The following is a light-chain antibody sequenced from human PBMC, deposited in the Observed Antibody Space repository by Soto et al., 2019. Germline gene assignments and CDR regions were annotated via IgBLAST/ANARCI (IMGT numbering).Light chain of an antibody. Sequence: QAVVTQEPSLTVSPGGTVTLTCGSSTGAVTNGHYPYWFQQKPGQAPRTLIYDTTNRHSWTPARFSGSLLGGKAALTLSGAQPEDEAEYYCLLYYNGNYVFGHATKLTV. V-gene: IGLV7-46*01. J-gene: IGLJ1*01. CDR2: DTT. CDR1: TGAVTNGHY. CDR3: LLYYNGNYV.